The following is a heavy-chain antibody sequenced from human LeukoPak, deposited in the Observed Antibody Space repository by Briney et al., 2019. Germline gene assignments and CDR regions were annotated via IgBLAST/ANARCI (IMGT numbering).Heavy chain of an antibody. J-gene: IGHJ4*02. CDR3: ARSPYDFWSGYYAFDY. CDR1: GFSFSSYS. D-gene: IGHD3-3*01. CDR2: ISSSSSTI. Sequence: GGSLTLSCAASGFSFSSYSMNWVRQAPGKGLEWVSYISSSSSTIYYADSVKGRFTISRENAKNSLYLQMNSLRAEDTAVYYCARSPYDFWSGYYAFDYWGQGTLVTVSS. V-gene: IGHV3-48*04.